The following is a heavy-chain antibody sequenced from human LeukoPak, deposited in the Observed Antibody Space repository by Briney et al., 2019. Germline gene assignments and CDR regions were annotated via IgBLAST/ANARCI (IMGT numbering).Heavy chain of an antibody. CDR1: GFTFSSYW. CDR3: AWGGSVIHSNWFDP. D-gene: IGHD3-16*01. CDR2: INSDGSST. J-gene: IGHJ5*02. Sequence: GGSLRLSCAASGFTFSSYWMHWVRQAPGKGLVWVSRINSDGSSTSYADSVKGRFTISRDNAKNSLYLQMNSLRAEDTAVYYCAWGGSVIHSNWFDPWGQGTLVTVSS. V-gene: IGHV3-74*01.